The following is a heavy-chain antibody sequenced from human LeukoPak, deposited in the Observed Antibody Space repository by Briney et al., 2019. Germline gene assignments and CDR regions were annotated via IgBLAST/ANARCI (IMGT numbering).Heavy chain of an antibody. J-gene: IGHJ4*02. Sequence: ASVKVSCKASGYTFTSYDINWVRQATGQGLEWMGIINPSGGSTSYAQKFQGRVTMTRDTSTSTVYMELSSLRSEDTAVYYCARDRGYCSGGSCYHNFDYWGQGTLVTVSS. CDR1: GYTFTSYD. D-gene: IGHD2-15*01. CDR3: ARDRGYCSGGSCYHNFDY. CDR2: INPSGGST. V-gene: IGHV1-46*01.